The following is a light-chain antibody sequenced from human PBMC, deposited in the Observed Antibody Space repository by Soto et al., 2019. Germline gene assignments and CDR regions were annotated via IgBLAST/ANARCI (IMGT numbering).Light chain of an antibody. Sequence: QAVVTQSPSASASLGASVKLTCTLSSGHSTYAIAWHQQQPEKGPRYLMNLNSDGSHSKGDGIPDRFSGSSSGTERYLTISSLQSEDEADYYCQTWGTGIWVFGGGTKSPS. V-gene: IGLV4-69*01. CDR2: LNSDGSH. CDR3: QTWGTGIWV. CDR1: SGHSTYA. J-gene: IGLJ3*02.